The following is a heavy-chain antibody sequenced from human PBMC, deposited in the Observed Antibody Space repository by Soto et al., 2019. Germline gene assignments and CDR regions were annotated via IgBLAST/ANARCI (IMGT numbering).Heavy chain of an antibody. D-gene: IGHD4-17*01. V-gene: IGHV1-46*01. J-gene: IGHJ4*02. Sequence: QVQLVQSGAEVKKPGASVKVSCKASGYTFTSYYMHWVRQAPGQGLEWMGIINPSGGSTSYAQKFQGRVTMTRDTSTSTVYMELSSLRSEDTAVHYCARHPTFDYAFDYWGQGTLVTVSS. CDR2: INPSGGST. CDR1: GYTFTSYY. CDR3: ARHPTFDYAFDY.